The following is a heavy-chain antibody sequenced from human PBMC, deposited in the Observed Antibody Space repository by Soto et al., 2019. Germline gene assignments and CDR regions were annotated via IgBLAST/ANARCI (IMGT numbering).Heavy chain of an antibody. D-gene: IGHD2-2*01. CDR2: VSHSGST. Sequence: QVHLLESGPGLVEPSGTLSLTCTVSGGSISSRNRWSWVRQPPGKGLEWIGEVSHSGSTNSNPSLKGRVTISLDKSNNRFSLNLESMTAADAAVYFCANTRGLGLMDAWGKGTTVVVSS. CDR3: ANTRGLGLMDA. V-gene: IGHV4-4*02. CDR1: GGSISSRNR. J-gene: IGHJ6*03.